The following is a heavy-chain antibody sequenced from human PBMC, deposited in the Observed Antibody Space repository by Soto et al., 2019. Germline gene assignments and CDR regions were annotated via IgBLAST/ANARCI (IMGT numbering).Heavy chain of an antibody. D-gene: IGHD6-13*01. CDR1: GGSFSGYY. V-gene: IGHV4-34*01. CDR3: ASSMAAAAPGY. J-gene: IGHJ4*02. CDR2: IKHSGST. Sequence: QVQLQQWGAGLLKPSETLSLTCAVYGGSFSGYYWSWIRQPPGKGLEWIGEIKHSGSTNYNPSLKSRVTISVDTSKNQFSLKLSSVTAADTAVYYCASSMAAAAPGYWGQGTLVTVSS.